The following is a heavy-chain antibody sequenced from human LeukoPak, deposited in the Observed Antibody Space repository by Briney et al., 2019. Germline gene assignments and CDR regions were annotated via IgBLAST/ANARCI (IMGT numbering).Heavy chain of an antibody. J-gene: IGHJ4*02. D-gene: IGHD2-2*01. CDR2: IYSGGNT. CDR1: GFTVSNNY. V-gene: IGHV3-53*01. Sequence: GGSLRLSCAASGFTVSNNYMSWVRQAPGKGLEWVSVIYSGGNTYYADSVKGRFTISRDNSKNTLYLQMNSLRAEDTAVYYCARGGCSSTTCQYFYWGQGTLVTVSS. CDR3: ARGGCSSTTCQYFY.